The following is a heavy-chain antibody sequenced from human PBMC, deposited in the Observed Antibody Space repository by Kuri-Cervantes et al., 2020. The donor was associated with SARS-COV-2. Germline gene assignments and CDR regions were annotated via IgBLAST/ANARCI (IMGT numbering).Heavy chain of an antibody. CDR2: ISAYNGNT. Sequence: ASVKVSCKASGYTFTSYGISWVRQAPGQGLEWMGWISAYNGNTNYAQKLQGRVTMTTDTSTSTAYMELSSLRSEDTAVYYCAAGYSSSWYGFYYYGMDAWGQGTTVTVSS. J-gene: IGHJ6*02. V-gene: IGHV1-18*01. CDR3: AAGYSSSWYGFYYYGMDA. CDR1: GYTFTSYG. D-gene: IGHD6-13*01.